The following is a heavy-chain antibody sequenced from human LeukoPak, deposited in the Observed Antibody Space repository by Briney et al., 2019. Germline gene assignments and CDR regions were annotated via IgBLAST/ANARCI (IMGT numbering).Heavy chain of an antibody. CDR3: ARERYCSSTSCYSPAEAY. V-gene: IGHV4-61*02. CDR1: GGSISSGSYY. Sequence: SETLSLTCTVSGGSISSGSYYWSWIRQPAGKGLEWIGRIYTSGSTNYNPSLKSRVTISVDTSKNQFSLKLSSVTAADTAVYYCARERYCSSTSCYSPAEAYWSQGTLVTVSS. CDR2: IYTSGST. J-gene: IGHJ4*02. D-gene: IGHD2-2*01.